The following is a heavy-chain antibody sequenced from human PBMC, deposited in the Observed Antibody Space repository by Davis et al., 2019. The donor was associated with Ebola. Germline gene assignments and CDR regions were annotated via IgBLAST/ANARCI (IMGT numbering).Heavy chain of an antibody. D-gene: IGHD4-17*01. V-gene: IGHV4-31*03. Sequence: PSETLSLPCTVSGGSISSGGYYWSWIRQHPGKGLEWIGYIYYSGRTYYNPSLKSRVTISVDASKNQFSLKLSSVTAADTAVYYCARFRTYGDSLVFIYYFDYWGQGTLVTVSS. CDR1: GGSISSGGYY. CDR2: IYYSGRT. CDR3: ARFRTYGDSLVFIYYFDY. J-gene: IGHJ4*02.